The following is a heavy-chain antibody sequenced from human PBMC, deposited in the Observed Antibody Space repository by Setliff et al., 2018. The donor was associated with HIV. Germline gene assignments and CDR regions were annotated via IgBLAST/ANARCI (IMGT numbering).Heavy chain of an antibody. D-gene: IGHD3-10*01. CDR1: GFTFSTYA. V-gene: IGHV3-11*06. J-gene: IGHJ6*02. Sequence: LRLSCAASGFTFSTYAMGWIRQAPGKGLEWVSYISSSSSYTNYADSVKGRFTISRDNAKNSLYLQMNSLRAEDTAVYYCARGIRGVVNGMDVWGQGTTVTVSS. CDR2: ISSSSSYT. CDR3: ARGIRGVVNGMDV.